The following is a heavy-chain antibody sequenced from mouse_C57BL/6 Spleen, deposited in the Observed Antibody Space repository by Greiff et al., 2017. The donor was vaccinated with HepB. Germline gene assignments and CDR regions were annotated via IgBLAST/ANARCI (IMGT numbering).Heavy chain of an antibody. CDR1: GYTFTDYY. J-gene: IGHJ3*01. CDR3: ARNPLYGDAWFAY. V-gene: IGHV1-26*01. D-gene: IGHD2-13*01. Sequence: EVQLQQSGPELVKPGASVKISCKASGYTFTDYYMNWVKQSHGKSLEWIGDINPNNGGTSYNQKFKGKATLTVDKSSSTAYMELRSLTSEDSAVYYCARNPLYGDAWFAYWGQGTLVTVSA. CDR2: INPNNGGT.